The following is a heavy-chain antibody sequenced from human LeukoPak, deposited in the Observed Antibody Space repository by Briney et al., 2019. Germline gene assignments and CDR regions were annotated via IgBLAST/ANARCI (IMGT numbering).Heavy chain of an antibody. D-gene: IGHD2-8*01. CDR2: ISYDGSNK. CDR1: GFTFSSYG. V-gene: IGHV3-30*18. Sequence: GRSLRLSCAASGFTFSSYGMHWVRQAPGKGLEWVAVISYDGSNKYYADSVKGRFTISRDNSKNTLYLQMNSLRAEDTAVYYCAKVRLMRTSTYYYYMDVWGKGTTVTVSS. CDR3: AKVRLMRTSTYYYYMDV. J-gene: IGHJ6*03.